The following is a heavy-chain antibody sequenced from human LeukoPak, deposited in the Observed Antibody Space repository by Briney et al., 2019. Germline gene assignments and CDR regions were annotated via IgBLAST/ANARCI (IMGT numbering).Heavy chain of an antibody. CDR1: GYSISSGYY. CDR2: IYYSGST. CDR3: AREDGLLWFGELLREFDY. Sequence: SETLSLTCTVSGYSISSGYYWGWIRQPPGKGLEWIGSIYYSGSTYYNPSLKSRVTISVDTSKNQFSLKLSSVTAADTAVYYCAREDGLLWFGELLREFDYWGQGTLVTVSS. V-gene: IGHV4-38-2*02. J-gene: IGHJ4*02. D-gene: IGHD3-10*01.